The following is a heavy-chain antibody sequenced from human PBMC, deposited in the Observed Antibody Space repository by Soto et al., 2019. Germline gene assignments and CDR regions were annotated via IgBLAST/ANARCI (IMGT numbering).Heavy chain of an antibody. CDR1: GFSLSTSGMR. J-gene: IGHJ4*02. Sequence: SGPTLVNPTQTLTLTCTFSGFSLSTSGMRVSWIRQPPGKALEWLARIDWDDDKFYSTSLKTRLTISKDTSKNQVVLTMTNMDPVDTATHYCARSHYRGDFDYWGQGTLVTVSS. V-gene: IGHV2-70*04. CDR3: ARSHYRGDFDY. CDR2: IDWDDDK. D-gene: IGHD1-26*01.